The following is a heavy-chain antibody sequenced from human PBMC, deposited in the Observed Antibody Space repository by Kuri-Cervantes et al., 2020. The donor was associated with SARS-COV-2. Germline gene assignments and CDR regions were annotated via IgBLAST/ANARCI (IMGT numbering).Heavy chain of an antibody. CDR1: GGSFSGYY. CDR3: ARLPDYSHYYDDAFDI. D-gene: IGHD4-11*01. Sequence: GSLRLSCAVYGGSFSGYYWSWIRQPPGKGLEWIGEINHSGSTNCNPSLKSRVTISVDMPKDQFPLKVRSVTAADTAVYYCARLPDYSHYYDDAFDIWGQGTMVTVSS. V-gene: IGHV4-34*01. CDR2: INHSGST. J-gene: IGHJ3*02.